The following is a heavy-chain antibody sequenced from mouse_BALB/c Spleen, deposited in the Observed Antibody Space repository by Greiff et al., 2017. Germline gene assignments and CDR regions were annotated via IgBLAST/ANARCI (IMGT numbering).Heavy chain of an antibody. D-gene: IGHD4-1*01. Sequence: EVQRVESGGGLVQPGGSRKLSCAASGFTFSSFGMHWVRQAPEKGLEWVAYISSGSSTIYYADTVKGRFTISRDNPKNTLFLQMTSLRSEDTAMYYCARGGFGKNAMDYWGQGTSVTVSS. CDR3: ARGGFGKNAMDY. CDR2: ISSGSSTI. J-gene: IGHJ4*01. CDR1: GFTFSSFG. V-gene: IGHV5-17*02.